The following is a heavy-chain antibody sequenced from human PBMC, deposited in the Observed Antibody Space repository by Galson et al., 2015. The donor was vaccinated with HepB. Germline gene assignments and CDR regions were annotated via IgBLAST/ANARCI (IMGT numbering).Heavy chain of an antibody. J-gene: IGHJ2*01. V-gene: IGHV3-11*06. CDR2: ISSSSSYT. D-gene: IGHD3-10*01. Sequence: SLRLSCAASGFTFSDYYMSWIRQAPGKGLEWVSYISSSSSYTNYADSVKGRFTISRDNAKNSLYLQMNSLRAEDTAVYYCARATMTSGSFVLWGRGTLVTVSS. CDR1: GFTFSDYY. CDR3: ARATMTSGSFVL.